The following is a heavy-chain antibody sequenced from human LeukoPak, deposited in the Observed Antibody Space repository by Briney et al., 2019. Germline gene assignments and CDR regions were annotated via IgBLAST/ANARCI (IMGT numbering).Heavy chain of an antibody. J-gene: IGHJ4*02. Sequence: GGSLRLSCAASGFTFNRYSMNWVRQAPGKGLEWVSYIAYTGAIHYADSVKGRFTISRDDAKNSLYLHMNSLRAEDTAVYYRTRDPRALDYWGQGTLVTVSS. CDR1: GFTFNRYS. CDR3: TRDPRALDY. V-gene: IGHV3-48*01. CDR2: IAYTGAI.